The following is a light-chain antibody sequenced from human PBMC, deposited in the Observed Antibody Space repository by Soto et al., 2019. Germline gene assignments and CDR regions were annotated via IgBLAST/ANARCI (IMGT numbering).Light chain of an antibody. Sequence: EIVMTQSPATLSVSPGERASLSCRASQSVSTYLAWYQQKPGQAPRLLISGASTRATGIPARFSGSGSGTEFTLTISSLQSEDFAIYYCQQYLNWPRTFGQGTKVEIK. CDR2: GAS. CDR1: QSVSTY. CDR3: QQYLNWPRT. J-gene: IGKJ1*01. V-gene: IGKV3-15*01.